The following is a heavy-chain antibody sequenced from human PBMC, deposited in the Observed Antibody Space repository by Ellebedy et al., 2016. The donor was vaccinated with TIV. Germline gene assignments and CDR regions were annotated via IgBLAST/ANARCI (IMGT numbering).Heavy chain of an antibody. Sequence: GESLKISXAASGFTFSDYYMSWIRQAPGKGLEWVSYISSSSSYTNYADSVKGRFTISRDNAKNSLYLQMNSLRAEDTAVYNCARADNYNGSGSYSDYWGQGTLVTVSS. CDR3: ARADNYNGSGSYSDY. V-gene: IGHV3-11*05. CDR1: GFTFSDYY. J-gene: IGHJ4*02. CDR2: ISSSSSYT. D-gene: IGHD3-10*01.